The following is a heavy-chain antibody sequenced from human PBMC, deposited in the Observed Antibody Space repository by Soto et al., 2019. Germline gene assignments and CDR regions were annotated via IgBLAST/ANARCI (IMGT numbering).Heavy chain of an antibody. V-gene: IGHV1-69*12. D-gene: IGHD2-15*01. Sequence: QVQLVQSGAEVKKPGSSVKVSCKASGGTFSSYAISWVRQAPGQGLEWMGGIIPIFGTANYAQKFQGRVTITADDSKSTAYVELSSLRFEDTAVYYCARESRYCSGGSCYFLPGIDDWGQGTLVTVSS. CDR3: ARESRYCSGGSCYFLPGIDD. J-gene: IGHJ4*02. CDR2: IIPIFGTA. CDR1: GGTFSSYA.